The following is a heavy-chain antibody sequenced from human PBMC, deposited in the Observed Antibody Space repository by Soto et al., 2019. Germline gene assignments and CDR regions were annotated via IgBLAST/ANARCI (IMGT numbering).Heavy chain of an antibody. J-gene: IGHJ3*02. CDR1: GFTFSSYD. Sequence: EVQLVESGGGLVQPGGSLRLSCAASGFTFSSYDMHWVRQATGKGLEWVSAIGTAGDTYYPGSVKGRFTISRENAKNSLYLQMNSLRAGDTAVYYCARRAMVRGVIRAFDIWGQGTMVTVSS. V-gene: IGHV3-13*01. D-gene: IGHD3-10*01. CDR3: ARRAMVRGVIRAFDI. CDR2: IGTAGDT.